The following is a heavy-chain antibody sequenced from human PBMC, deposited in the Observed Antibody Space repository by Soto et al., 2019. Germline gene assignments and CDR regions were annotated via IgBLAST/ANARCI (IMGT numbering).Heavy chain of an antibody. V-gene: IGHV1-8*01. D-gene: IGHD3-16*01. CDR2: MNPGSGDT. J-gene: IGHJ5*02. Sequence: ASVKVSCKESGYSFTSSDGRWVRQATGQGLEWMGWMNPGSGDTGYAQKFQGRVTMTRDISIATAYMELSSLRSDDTAIYYCARMATFGSLNWFDPWGQGTLVTVSS. CDR3: ARMATFGSLNWFDP. CDR1: GYSFTSSD.